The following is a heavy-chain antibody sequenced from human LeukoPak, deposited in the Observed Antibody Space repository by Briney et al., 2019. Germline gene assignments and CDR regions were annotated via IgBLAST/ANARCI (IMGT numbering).Heavy chain of an antibody. CDR2: ITASDGRT. V-gene: IGHV3-23*01. Sequence: PGGSLRLSCAASGFSFSSYAMSWVRQAPGKGLVWVPYITASDGRTWYPDSVKGRLTISRDNSKNMLYLQMNSLRAEDTGVYYCARDRRFPDDVFDIWGQGTMVTVSS. J-gene: IGHJ3*02. CDR1: GFSFSSYA. CDR3: ARDRRFPDDVFDI. D-gene: IGHD2-21*01.